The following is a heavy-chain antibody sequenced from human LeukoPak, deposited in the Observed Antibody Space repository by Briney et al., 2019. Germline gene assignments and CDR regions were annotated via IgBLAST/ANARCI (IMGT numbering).Heavy chain of an antibody. V-gene: IGHV1-2*02. J-gene: IGHJ3*02. CDR2: INPNSGGT. CDR1: GYTFTGYY. Sequence: ASVKVSCKASGYTFTGYYMHWVREAPGQGLEWMGWINPNSGGTNYAQKFQGRVTMTRDTSISTAYMELSRLRSDDTAVYYCARTLVVINDAFDIWGQGTMVTVSS. CDR3: ARTLVVINDAFDI. D-gene: IGHD3-22*01.